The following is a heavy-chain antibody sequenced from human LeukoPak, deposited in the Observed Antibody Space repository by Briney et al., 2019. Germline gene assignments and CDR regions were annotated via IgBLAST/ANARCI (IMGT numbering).Heavy chain of an antibody. V-gene: IGHV1-46*03. Sequence: GASVKVFCKTSGYIFTSYYLHWVRQAPGQGLEWLGVVYPSAGTSDPAQRFRARITLSDDTSTSTVYMELRSLKSEDTAIYFCVREYHGGYFDFWGQETLVTVSS. CDR1: GYIFTSYY. J-gene: IGHJ4*02. D-gene: IGHD3-16*01. CDR2: VYPSAGTS. CDR3: VREYHGGYFDF.